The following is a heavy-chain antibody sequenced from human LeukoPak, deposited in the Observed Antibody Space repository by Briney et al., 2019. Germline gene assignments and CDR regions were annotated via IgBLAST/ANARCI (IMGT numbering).Heavy chain of an antibody. CDR2: INHSGST. CDR1: GGSFSGYY. D-gene: IGHD6-19*01. Sequence: SETLSLTCVVYGGSFSGYYWSWIRQPLGKGLEWIGDINHSGSTNYNPSLKSRVTISVDTSKNQFSLKLSAVTAADTAVYYCARGALAVAVDYWGQGTLVTVST. CDR3: ARGALAVAVDY. V-gene: IGHV4-34*01. J-gene: IGHJ4*02.